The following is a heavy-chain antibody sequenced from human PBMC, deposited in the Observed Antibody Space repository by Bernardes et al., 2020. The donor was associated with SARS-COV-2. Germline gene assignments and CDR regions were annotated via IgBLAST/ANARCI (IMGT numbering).Heavy chain of an antibody. Sequence: VGSLSLSCAASGFTFSSYGMHWVRQAPGKGLEWVSAITGSDGTTYYADSVKGRFTISRDNSKNTLYLQMNSLRAEDTAVYFCAKERRYNSAWYPIQFDYWGQGTLVTGSS. CDR1: GFTFSSYG. J-gene: IGHJ4*02. CDR2: ITGSDGTT. CDR3: AKERRYNSAWYPIQFDY. V-gene: IGHV3-23*01. D-gene: IGHD6-19*01.